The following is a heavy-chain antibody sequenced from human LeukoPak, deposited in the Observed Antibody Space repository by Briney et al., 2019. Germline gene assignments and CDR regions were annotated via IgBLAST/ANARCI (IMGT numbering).Heavy chain of an antibody. CDR3: AVQRTLWQQVLDH. CDR1: GFTFSSYT. V-gene: IGHV3-30*04. Sequence: GGSLRLSCAASGFTFSSYTMHWVRQPRGKGLEWVALISYDGSNQYYADSVKGRFTVSRDNSKNTLYLQMNSLRAEDTAVYYCAVQRTLWQQVLDHWGQGTLVTVSS. CDR2: ISYDGSNQ. J-gene: IGHJ4*02. D-gene: IGHD6-13*01.